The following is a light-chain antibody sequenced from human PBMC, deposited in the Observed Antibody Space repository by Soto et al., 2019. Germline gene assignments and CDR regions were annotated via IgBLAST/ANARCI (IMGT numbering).Light chain of an antibody. V-gene: IGKV3-15*01. CDR1: QSISIN. CDR3: QQYHKWPIT. CDR2: GAF. J-gene: IGKJ5*01. Sequence: EVVLTQSPATLSVSPGERATLSCRASQSISINLAWYQQIPGQVPRLLIYGAFTRATGIPARFSGSGSGTDFTLTISSLQSEDFALYYCQQYHKWPITFGQGARLELK.